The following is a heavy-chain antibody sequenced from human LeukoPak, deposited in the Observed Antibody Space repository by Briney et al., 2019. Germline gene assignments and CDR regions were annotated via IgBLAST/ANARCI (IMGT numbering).Heavy chain of an antibody. CDR1: GDSISSYY. CDR2: IHYSGSI. J-gene: IGHJ4*02. V-gene: IGHV4-59*08. CDR3: ARALGYSYGYGSFDY. D-gene: IGHD5-18*01. Sequence: SETLSLTCTVSGDSISSYYWTWIRQPPGKGLEWIGYIHYSGSINYNPSLKSRVTISVDTSKNQFSLKLNSVTAADTAVYYCARALGYSYGYGSFDYWGQGTLVTVSS.